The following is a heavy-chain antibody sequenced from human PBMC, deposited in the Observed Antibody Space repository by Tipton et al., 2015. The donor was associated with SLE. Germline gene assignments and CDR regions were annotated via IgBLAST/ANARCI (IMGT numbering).Heavy chain of an antibody. V-gene: IGHV4-34*01. D-gene: IGHD3-3*01. CDR2: INHSGGT. J-gene: IGHJ4*02. CDR3: ARRGIGDFWSGYPQGPVYY. CDR1: GGSLSGYY. Sequence: TLSLTCAVYGGSLSGYYWSWIRQPPGKGLEWIGEINHSGGTNYNPSLKSRITISLDTSKNQFSLRLNSVTAADTAVYYCARRGIGDFWSGYPQGPVYYWGQGTLVTVSS.